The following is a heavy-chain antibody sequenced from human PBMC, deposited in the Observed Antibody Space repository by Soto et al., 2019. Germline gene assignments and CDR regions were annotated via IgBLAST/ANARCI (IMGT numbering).Heavy chain of an antibody. J-gene: IGHJ5*02. Sequence: QVQLVESGGGVVQPGRSLRLSCAASGFTFSSYGMHWVRQAPGKGLEWVAVISYDGSNKYYVDSVKGRFTISRDNSKNTLYLQMNSLRAEDTAVYYCAKTPYYDFWSNWFDPWGQGTLVTVSS. CDR2: ISYDGSNK. CDR3: AKTPYYDFWSNWFDP. D-gene: IGHD3-3*01. CDR1: GFTFSSYG. V-gene: IGHV3-30*18.